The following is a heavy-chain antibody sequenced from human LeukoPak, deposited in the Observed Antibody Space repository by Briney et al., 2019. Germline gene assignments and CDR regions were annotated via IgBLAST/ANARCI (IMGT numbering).Heavy chain of an antibody. CDR1: GFTFSIYS. Sequence: PGGSLRLSCAASGFTFSIYSMNWVRQAPGKGLDWVSCISSNSSHIYYSDSVKGRFTISRGNAKNSLYLQMNSLTAEDTAVYFCARDLRGLDAFDIWGQGTMVTVSS. CDR3: ARDLRGLDAFDI. J-gene: IGHJ3*02. V-gene: IGHV3-21*01. CDR2: ISSNSSHI.